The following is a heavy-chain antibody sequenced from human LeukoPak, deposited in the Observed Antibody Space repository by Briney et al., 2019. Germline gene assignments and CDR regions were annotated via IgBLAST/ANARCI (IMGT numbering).Heavy chain of an antibody. CDR3: ARGPQPPMIVVADLDY. CDR1: GYTFTSYY. J-gene: IGHJ4*02. D-gene: IGHD3-22*01. CDR2: INPNSGGT. Sequence: ASVKVSCKASGYTFTSYYMHWVRQAPGQGLEWMGWINPNSGGTNYAQKFQGRVTMTRDTSISTAYMELSRLRSDDTAVYYCARGPQPPMIVVADLDYWGQGTLVTVSS. V-gene: IGHV1-2*02.